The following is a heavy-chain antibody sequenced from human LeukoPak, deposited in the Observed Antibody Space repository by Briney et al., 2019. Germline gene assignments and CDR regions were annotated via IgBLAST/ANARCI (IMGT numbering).Heavy chain of an antibody. Sequence: SETLSLTCTVSGGSISSGSYYWSWIRQPAGKGLEWIGRIYTSGSTNYNPSLKSRVTISVDTSKNQFSLKLSSVTAADTAVYYCASYDSSGYSLDYWGQGTLVTVSS. CDR3: ASYDSSGYSLDY. CDR1: GGSISSGSYY. V-gene: IGHV4-61*02. J-gene: IGHJ4*02. D-gene: IGHD3-22*01. CDR2: IYTSGST.